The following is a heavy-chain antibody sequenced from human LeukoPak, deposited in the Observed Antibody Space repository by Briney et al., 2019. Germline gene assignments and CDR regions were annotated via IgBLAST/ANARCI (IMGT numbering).Heavy chain of an antibody. CDR2: INPSGGNA. D-gene: IGHD3-22*01. V-gene: IGHV1-46*01. J-gene: IGHJ4*02. CDR3: ARDLASSGYYWD. CDR1: GYTFTSYY. Sequence: GASVKVSCKASGYTFTSYYMHWVRQAPGQGLEWVGIINPSGGNAIYAQNFQGRVTMTRDTSTSTVYMELSSLRSEDTAVYYCARDLASSGYYWDWGQGTLVTVSS.